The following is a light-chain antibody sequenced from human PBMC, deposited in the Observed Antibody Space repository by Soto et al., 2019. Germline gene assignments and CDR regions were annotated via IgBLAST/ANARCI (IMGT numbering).Light chain of an antibody. V-gene: IGKV2D-29*01. CDR1: QSLLHSDGKTY. CDR2: EVS. Sequence: DIVVTQTPLSLSVTPGQPASISCKSSQSLLHSDGKTYLYWFLQKPGQPPQLLISEVSNRFSGVPDRFSGSGSGTDFSLKITRVEAEDDGIYYCMQTIHLPPMWTFGQGTKLEIK. J-gene: IGKJ2*02. CDR3: MQTIHLPPMWT.